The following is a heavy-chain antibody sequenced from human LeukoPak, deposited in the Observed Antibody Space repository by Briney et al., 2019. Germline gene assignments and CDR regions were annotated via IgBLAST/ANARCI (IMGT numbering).Heavy chain of an antibody. D-gene: IGHD6-19*01. CDR3: AKLLLIAVAGTHAFDI. J-gene: IGHJ3*02. CDR1: GFTFSSYA. V-gene: IGHV3-30*18. CDR2: ISYDGSNK. Sequence: GGSLRLSCAASGFTFSSYAMSWLRQAPGKGLEWVAVISYDGSNKYYADSVKGRFTISRDNSKNTLYLQMNSLRAEDTAVYYCAKLLLIAVAGTHAFDIWGQGTMVTVSS.